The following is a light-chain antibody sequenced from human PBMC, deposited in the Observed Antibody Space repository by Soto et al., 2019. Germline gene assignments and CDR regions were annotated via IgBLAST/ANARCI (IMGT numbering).Light chain of an antibody. CDR1: QGLGTN. CDR3: QQYNHWPLS. Sequence: TVMTQSPATLSVSPGERATLSCRASQGLGTNLDWYQQRPGQAPRLLIYAASTRATGVPARFSGSGSETEFTLTITTLQSEDFAVYYCQQYNHWPLSFGVGTTVEIK. J-gene: IGKJ4*01. V-gene: IGKV3-15*01. CDR2: AAS.